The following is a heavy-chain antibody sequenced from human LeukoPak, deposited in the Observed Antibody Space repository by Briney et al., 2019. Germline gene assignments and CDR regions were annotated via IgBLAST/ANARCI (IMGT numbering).Heavy chain of an antibody. CDR3: ASTVPTQVSMVFPFLGAFDL. D-gene: IGHD2-8*01. Sequence: GGSLRLSCEVSGFTFISYLMSCVRQAPGKGLEWVAIIIYDVGEIYYVDSVKGRFTISRDNSKNTLYLQMGTLRAEELAVYYCASTVPTQVSMVFPFLGAFDLWRQGTMVTVSS. CDR1: GFTFISYL. V-gene: IGHV3-7*01. J-gene: IGHJ3*01. CDR2: IIYDVGEI.